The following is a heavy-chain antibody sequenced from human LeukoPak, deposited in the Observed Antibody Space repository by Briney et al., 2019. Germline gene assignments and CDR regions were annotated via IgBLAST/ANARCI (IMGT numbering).Heavy chain of an antibody. CDR3: ARLGRDYDYAWGSYHGYFDY. CDR2: IYYSGST. V-gene: IGHV4-59*01. J-gene: IGHJ4*02. D-gene: IGHD3-16*02. CDR1: GGSISSYY. Sequence: SETLSLTCTVSGGSISSYYWSWIRQPPGKGLEWIGYIYYSGSTNYNPSLKSRVTISVDTSKNQFSLKLSSVTAADTAVYYCARLGRDYDYAWGSYHGYFDYWGQGTLVTVSS.